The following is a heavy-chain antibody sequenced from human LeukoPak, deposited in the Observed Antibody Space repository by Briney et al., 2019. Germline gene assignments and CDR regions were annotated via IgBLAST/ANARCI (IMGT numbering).Heavy chain of an antibody. CDR1: GFTFSSYD. J-gene: IGHJ3*02. CDR2: IGTAGDT. CDR3: ARGGCGGDCYSDDAFDI. Sequence: GGSLRLSCAASGFTFSSYDMHWVRQATGKGLEWVSAIGTAGDTYYPGSVKGRFTISRENAKNSLYLQMNSLRAEDTAVYYCARGGCGGDCYSDDAFDIWGQGTMVTVSS. D-gene: IGHD2-21*02. V-gene: IGHV3-13*01.